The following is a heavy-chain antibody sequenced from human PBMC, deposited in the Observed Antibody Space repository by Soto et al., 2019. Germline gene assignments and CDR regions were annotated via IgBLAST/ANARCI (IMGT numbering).Heavy chain of an antibody. V-gene: IGHV3-15*07. Sequence: GGSLRLSCAASGFTFSNAWMNWVRQAPGKGLEWVGRIKSKTDGGTTDYAAPVKGRFTISRDDSKNTLYLQMNSLKTEDTAVYYCTTDYGSGSYDAFDIWGQGTMVTVSS. J-gene: IGHJ3*02. CDR1: GFTFSNAW. D-gene: IGHD3-10*01. CDR2: IKSKTDGGTT. CDR3: TTDYGSGSYDAFDI.